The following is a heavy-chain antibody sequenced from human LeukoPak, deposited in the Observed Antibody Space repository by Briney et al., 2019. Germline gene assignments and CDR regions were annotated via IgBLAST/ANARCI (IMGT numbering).Heavy chain of an antibody. CDR1: GYSISSGYY. CDR2: IYHSGST. J-gene: IGHJ4*02. Sequence: SETLSLTCAVSGYSISSGYYWGWIRQPPGKGLEWIGSIYHSGSTYYNPSLKSRVTISADTSKNQFSLRLSSVTDADTAVYYCARRGTAYCRGGNCYSDRYFDYWGQGTQVTVSS. V-gene: IGHV4-38-2*01. D-gene: IGHD2-15*01. CDR3: ARRGTAYCRGGNCYSDRYFDY.